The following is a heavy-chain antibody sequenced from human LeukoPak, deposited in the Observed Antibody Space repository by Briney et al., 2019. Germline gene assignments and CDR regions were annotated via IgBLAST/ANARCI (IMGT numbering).Heavy chain of an antibody. V-gene: IGHV1-46*01. Sequence: ASVKVSCKASGYTFTSYYMHWVRQAPGQGLEWMGIINPSGGSTSYAQKFQGRVTMTRDTSISTAYMELSRLTSDDTAVYYCARGGIVVEVTPTGGSHDYWGQGTLVTVSS. J-gene: IGHJ4*02. CDR3: ARGGIVVEVTPTGGSHDY. D-gene: IGHD2-15*01. CDR1: GYTFTSYY. CDR2: INPSGGST.